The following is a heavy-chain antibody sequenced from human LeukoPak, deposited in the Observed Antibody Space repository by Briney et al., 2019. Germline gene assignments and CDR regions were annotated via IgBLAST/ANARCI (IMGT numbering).Heavy chain of an antibody. CDR1: GDSVSSNSAA. CDR3: ARAETARSGGWYLFDY. V-gene: IGHV6-1*01. J-gene: IGHJ4*02. Sequence: SQTLSLTCAISGDSVSSNSAAWNWIRQSPSRGLEWLGRTYYRSKWYNDYAVSVKSRITINPDTSKNQFSLKLSSVIAADTAVYYCARAETARSGGWYLFDYWGQGTLVTVSS. D-gene: IGHD6-19*01. CDR2: TYYRSKWYN.